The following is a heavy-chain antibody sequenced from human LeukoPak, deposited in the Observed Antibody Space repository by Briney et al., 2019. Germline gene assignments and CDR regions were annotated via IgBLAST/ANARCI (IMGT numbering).Heavy chain of an antibody. V-gene: IGHV4-34*01. J-gene: IGHJ4*02. CDR1: GGSFSGYY. Sequence: KASETLSLTCAVYGGSFSGYYWSWIRQPPGKGLEWIGEINHSGSTNYNPSFKSRVTISVDTSKNQFSLKLSSVTAADTAVYYCARGRRLWFGEPPFDYWGQGTLVTVSS. CDR2: INHSGST. D-gene: IGHD3-10*01. CDR3: ARGRRLWFGEPPFDY.